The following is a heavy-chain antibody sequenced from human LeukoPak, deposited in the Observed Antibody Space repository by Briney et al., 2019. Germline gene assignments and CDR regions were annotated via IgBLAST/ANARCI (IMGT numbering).Heavy chain of an antibody. V-gene: IGHV1-69*13. CDR2: IIPIFGTA. Sequence: SVKVSCKASGGTFSSYAISWVRQAPGQGLEWMGGIIPIFGTANYAQKFQGRVTITADESTSTAYMELSSLRSEDTAVYYCARGYCSSTSCYTGVGDDAFDIWGQGTMVTVSS. D-gene: IGHD2-2*02. CDR3: ARGYCSSTSCYTGVGDDAFDI. CDR1: GGTFSSYA. J-gene: IGHJ3*02.